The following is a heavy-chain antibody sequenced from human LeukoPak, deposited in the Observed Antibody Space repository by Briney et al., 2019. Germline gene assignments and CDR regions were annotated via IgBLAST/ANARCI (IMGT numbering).Heavy chain of an antibody. CDR3: ARGYDILTGYYIDAFDI. D-gene: IGHD3-9*01. V-gene: IGHV1-18*01. J-gene: IGHJ3*02. Sequence: ASVKVSCKASGYTFTSCGISWVRQAPVQGLEWMGWISAYNGNTNYAQKLQGRVTMTTDTSTSTAYPELRSLRSDDPAVYYGARGYDILTGYYIDAFDIWGQGKMVTVSS. CDR1: GYTFTSCG. CDR2: ISAYNGNT.